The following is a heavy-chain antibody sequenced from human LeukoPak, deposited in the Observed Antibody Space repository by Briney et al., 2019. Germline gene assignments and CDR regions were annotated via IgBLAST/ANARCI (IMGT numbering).Heavy chain of an antibody. J-gene: IGHJ3*01. Sequence: ASVKVSCKASGYTFTNSYIHWVRQAPGQVLEWIGLINPDGGNTNYAQNFQGRVTLTRDTSTSTVYMELSSLRSEDTAIYYCARIRDGYNDAYDLRGQGTVVTVPS. CDR2: INPDGGNT. CDR1: GYTFTNSY. CDR3: ARIRDGYNDAYDL. D-gene: IGHD5-24*01. V-gene: IGHV1-46*01.